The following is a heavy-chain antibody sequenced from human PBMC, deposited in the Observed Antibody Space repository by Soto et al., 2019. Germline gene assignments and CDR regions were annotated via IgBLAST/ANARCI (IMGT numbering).Heavy chain of an antibody. CDR2: INAGNGKT. J-gene: IGHJ6*02. CDR1: GYTFSNYA. V-gene: IGHV1-3*01. CDR3: ANNGDYYYYGMDV. D-gene: IGHD4-17*01. Sequence: QVQLVQSGVEVKKPGASVKVSCKASGYTFSNYATHWVRQAPGQRLEWMGWINAGNGKTKYSQNFQGRVTITRDTSASTAYMELSSLRSEDTAVYYCANNGDYYYYGMDVWGQGTTVTVSS.